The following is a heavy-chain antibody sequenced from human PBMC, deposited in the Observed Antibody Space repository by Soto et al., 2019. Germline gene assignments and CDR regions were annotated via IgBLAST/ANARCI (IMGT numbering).Heavy chain of an antibody. CDR3: ARIASSGRGWDV. J-gene: IGHJ6*02. D-gene: IGHD3-10*01. V-gene: IGHV3-7*01. CDR2: IKQDGSEE. Sequence: EVQLVESGGGLVQPRGSLRLSCVDSGFTFSSYWMSWVRQAPVKGLEWVGNIKQDGSEENYVDSVKGRFTISRDNAKNSMYLQMNSLRAEDTAVYYCARIASSGRGWDVWGQGTTVVVSS. CDR1: GFTFSSYW.